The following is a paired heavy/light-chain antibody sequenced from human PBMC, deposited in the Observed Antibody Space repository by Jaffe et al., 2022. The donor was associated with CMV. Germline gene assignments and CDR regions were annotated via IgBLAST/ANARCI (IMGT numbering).Heavy chain of an antibody. CDR1: GGSINRTDW. J-gene: IGHJ5*02. CDR2: TYWSGST. D-gene: IGHD3-3*01. Sequence: QLLLQESGPGLVKPSGTLSLTCAVSGGSINRTDWWGWLRQPPGKGLEWIGETYWSGSTNNNPSLKSRVTISLDKSKNQFSLKLTSVTASDTAIYYCARGPETYHYEDNWFDPWGQGILVTVSS. V-gene: IGHV4-4*02. CDR3: ARGPETYHYEDNWFDP.
Light chain of an antibody. Sequence: QSALTQPPSVSGAPGQRVTISCTGSNSNMGAGYDVHWYRHLPGTAPKLLIHGNINRPSGVPDRFSGFKSGTSAYLAITGLQPEDEADYYCQSRRVFGGGTKLTVL. V-gene: IGLV1-40*01. CDR3: QSRRV. J-gene: IGLJ3*02. CDR2: GNI. CDR1: NSNMGAGYD.